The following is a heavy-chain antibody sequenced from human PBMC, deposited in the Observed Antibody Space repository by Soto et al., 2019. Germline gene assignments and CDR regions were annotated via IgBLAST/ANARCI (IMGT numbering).Heavy chain of an antibody. J-gene: IGHJ4*02. D-gene: IGHD3-22*01. V-gene: IGHV3-64D*06. CDR3: VKGEYYYDSSGYYPFDY. CDR1: GFTFSSYA. CDR2: ISTNGGST. Sequence: PGVSLRISSSASGFTFSSYAMHWVPQAPGKGLEYVSSISTNGGSTHYADSVKGRFTISRDNSKNTQYLQMSSLRADDTAVYYCVKGEYYYDSSGYYPFDYWGQGT.